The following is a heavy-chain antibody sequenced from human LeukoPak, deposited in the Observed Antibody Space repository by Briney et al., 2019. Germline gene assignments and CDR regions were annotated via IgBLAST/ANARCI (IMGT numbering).Heavy chain of an antibody. CDR3: TTSKTGKDCSNFGY. Sequence: GGSLRLSCAASGFTFSNAWMSWVRQAPGKGLEWVGRIKSKTDGGTTDYAAPVKGRFTISRDDSKNTLYLQMNSLKTEDTAVYYCTTSKTGKDCSNFGYWGQGTLVTVSS. V-gene: IGHV3-15*01. CDR1: GFTFSNAW. D-gene: IGHD4-11*01. CDR2: IKSKTDGGTT. J-gene: IGHJ4*02.